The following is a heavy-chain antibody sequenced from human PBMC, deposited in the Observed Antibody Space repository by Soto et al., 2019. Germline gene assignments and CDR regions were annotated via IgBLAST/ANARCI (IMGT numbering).Heavy chain of an antibody. CDR2: IWYDGSNK. CDR1: GFTFSSYG. V-gene: IGHV3-33*01. CDR3: ARDRDYGDYYFDY. J-gene: IGHJ4*02. D-gene: IGHD4-17*01. Sequence: QVQLLESGGGVVQPGRSLRLSCAASGFTFSSYGMHWVRQAPGKGLEWVAVIWYDGSNKYYADSVKGRFTISRDNSKNTLYLQMNSLRAEDTAVYYCARDRDYGDYYFDYWGQGTLVTVSS.